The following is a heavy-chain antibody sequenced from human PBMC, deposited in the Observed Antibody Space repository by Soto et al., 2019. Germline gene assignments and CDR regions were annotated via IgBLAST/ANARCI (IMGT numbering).Heavy chain of an antibody. CDR2: ISHSGIT. CDR3: ARSKQYYYYYYGMDV. J-gene: IGHJ6*02. Sequence: PSETLSLTCAVSGGSITSANWWTWVRQPPGGGLEWIGEISHSGITNYKASLKSRVTMSVDKTKNDVSLKLTSVTAADTAVYYCARSKQYYYYYYGMDVWGQGTTVTVSS. CDR1: GGSITSANW. V-gene: IGHV4-4*02.